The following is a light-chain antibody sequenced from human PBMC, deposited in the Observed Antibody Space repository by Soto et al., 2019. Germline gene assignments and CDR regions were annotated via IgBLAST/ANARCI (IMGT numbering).Light chain of an antibody. V-gene: IGLV1-40*01. Sequence: QSVLTQPPSVSGAPGQRVTISCTGSSSNIGAGYDVHWYQQLPGTAPKLLIYGNSNRPSGVPDRFSVSKSGTSASLAITGLQAEDAADYYCQSYDSSLSGYVVFGGGTKLTVL. CDR1: SSNIGAGYD. CDR2: GNS. J-gene: IGLJ2*01. CDR3: QSYDSSLSGYVV.